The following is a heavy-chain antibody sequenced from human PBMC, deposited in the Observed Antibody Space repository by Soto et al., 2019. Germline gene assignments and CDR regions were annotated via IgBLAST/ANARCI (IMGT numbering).Heavy chain of an antibody. CDR3: AKDWEGILWWPGWDYGMDV. Sequence: VGSLRLSCADSGFTFSSHSMNWVRQAPGKGLELVSSMSTTGSDKSYADSVKGRFTISRYNAKNSLYLQMTSLRAEDTAVYYCAKDWEGILWWPGWDYGMDVWGQGTTVTVSS. CDR1: GFTFSSHS. D-gene: IGHD2-21*01. CDR2: MSTTGSDK. J-gene: IGHJ6*02. V-gene: IGHV3-21*04.